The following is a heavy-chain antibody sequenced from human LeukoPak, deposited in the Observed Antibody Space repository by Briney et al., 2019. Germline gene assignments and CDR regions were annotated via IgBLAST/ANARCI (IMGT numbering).Heavy chain of an antibody. CDR3: ARARAGSGWSLSYYYYGMDV. CDR2: IIPIFGTA. Sequence: GASVKVSCKASGGTFSSYAIGWVRHGPGQGLEWMAGIIPIFGTANYAQKFQGRVTITADESTSTAYMELSSLRSEDTAVYYCARARAGSGWSLSYYYYGMDVWGQGTTVTVSS. J-gene: IGHJ6*02. CDR1: GGTFSSYA. V-gene: IGHV1-69*13. D-gene: IGHD6-19*01.